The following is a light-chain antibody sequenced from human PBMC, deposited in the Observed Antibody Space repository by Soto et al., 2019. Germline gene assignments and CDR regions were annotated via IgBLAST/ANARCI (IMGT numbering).Light chain of an antibody. Sequence: DIQMTQSPSSLSASVGDTVTITCRASQGISNYLAWYQQKPGQVPNLLIYAASTLQAGFPSRFSGSGSGTDFTPTISSLRPEDVATDYCQKYNNAPRTFGQGTTVEI. CDR3: QKYNNAPRT. CDR2: AAS. J-gene: IGKJ1*01. V-gene: IGKV1-27*01. CDR1: QGISNY.